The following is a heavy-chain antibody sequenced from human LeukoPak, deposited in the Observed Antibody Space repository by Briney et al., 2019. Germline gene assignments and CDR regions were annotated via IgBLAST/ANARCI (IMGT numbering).Heavy chain of an antibody. D-gene: IGHD6-6*01. Sequence: PSQTLSLTCTVSGGSISSGGYYWSWIRQPPGKGLEWIGYIYHSGSTHYNPSLKSRVTISVDRSKNQFSLKLSSVTAADTAVYYCATLAARLDAFDIWGQGTMVTVSS. CDR2: IYHSGST. J-gene: IGHJ3*02. CDR3: ATLAARLDAFDI. V-gene: IGHV4-30-2*01. CDR1: GGSISSGGYY.